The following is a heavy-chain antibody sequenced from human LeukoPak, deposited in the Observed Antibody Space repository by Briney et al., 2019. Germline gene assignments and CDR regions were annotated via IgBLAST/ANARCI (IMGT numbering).Heavy chain of an antibody. CDR2: IYYSGST. CDR3: ARVLGTVVGPGWFDP. V-gene: IGHV4-31*03. D-gene: IGHD4-23*01. Sequence: SETLSLTCTVSGGSISSGGYYWSWIRQHPGKGLEWIGYIYYSGSTYYNPSLKSRVTTSVDTSKNQFSLRLSSETAADTAVYYCARVLGTVVGPGWFDPWGQGTLVTVSS. J-gene: IGHJ5*02. CDR1: GGSISSGGYY.